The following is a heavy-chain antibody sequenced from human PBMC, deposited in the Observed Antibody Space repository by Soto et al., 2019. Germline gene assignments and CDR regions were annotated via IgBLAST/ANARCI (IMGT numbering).Heavy chain of an antibody. CDR3: ARDTSPLGYCSGGSCYVAFDI. J-gene: IGHJ3*02. CDR2: IYYSGST. D-gene: IGHD2-15*01. CDR1: GGSISSYY. Sequence: SETLSLTCTVSGGSISSYYWSWIRQPPGKGLEWIGYIYYSGSTNYNPSLKSRVAISVDTSKNQFSLKLSSVTAADTAVYYCARDTSPLGYCSGGSCYVAFDIWGQGTMVTVSS. V-gene: IGHV4-59*01.